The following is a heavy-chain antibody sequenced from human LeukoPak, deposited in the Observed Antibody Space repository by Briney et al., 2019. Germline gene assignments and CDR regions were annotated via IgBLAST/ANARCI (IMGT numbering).Heavy chain of an antibody. CDR2: MNPNSGNT. Sequence: ASVKVSCKASGYTFTSYDINWVQQATGQGLEWMGWMNPNSGNTGYAQKFQGRVTMTRNTSISTAYMELSSLRSEDTAVYYCARVRGYYDSSGYVPLFDYWGQGTLVTVSS. CDR3: ARVRGYYDSSGYVPLFDY. V-gene: IGHV1-8*01. D-gene: IGHD3-22*01. CDR1: GYTFTSYD. J-gene: IGHJ4*02.